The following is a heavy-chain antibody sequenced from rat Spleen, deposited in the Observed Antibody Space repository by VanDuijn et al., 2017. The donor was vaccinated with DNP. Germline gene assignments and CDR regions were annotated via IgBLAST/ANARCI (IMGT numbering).Heavy chain of an antibody. CDR2: IKAKSNNYAT. CDR3: AWPGD. Sequence: EVQLVESGGGLVQPGNSLKLSCATSGFTFNTAWLYWYRQFPDKRLEWVARIKAKSNNYATDYTNSVKGRFTISRDDSKSSVYLQMNNLKEEDTAVYYCAWPGDWGQGTLVTVSS. J-gene: IGHJ3*01. CDR1: GFTFNTAW. D-gene: IGHD1-4*01. V-gene: IGHV6-6*01.